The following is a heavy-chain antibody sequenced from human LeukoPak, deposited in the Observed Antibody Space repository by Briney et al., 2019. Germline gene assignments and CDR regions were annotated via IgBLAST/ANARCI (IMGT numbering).Heavy chain of an antibody. V-gene: IGHV4-39*07. J-gene: IGHJ4*02. CDR1: GGSISSSSYY. Sequence: ESSETLSLTCTVSGGSISSSSYYWGWIRQPPGKGLEWIGSIYYSGSTYYNPSLKSRVTISVDTSKNRFSLKLSSVTAADTAVYYCARLGSVSYYDSRGQFDYWGQGTLVTVSS. CDR2: IYYSGST. CDR3: ARLGSVSYYDSRGQFDY. D-gene: IGHD1-26*01.